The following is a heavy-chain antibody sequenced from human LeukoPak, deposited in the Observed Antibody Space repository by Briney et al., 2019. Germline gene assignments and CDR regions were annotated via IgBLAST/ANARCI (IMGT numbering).Heavy chain of an antibody. CDR2: IYPGDFDT. CDR3: ARPRGAWYNAFDI. Sequence: PGESLKISCKGSGYRFTSYWIGWVRQMPGKGLEWMGIIYPGDFDTRYSPSFEGQVTISADKSISTAYLQWTSLKASDSAMYYCARPRGAWYNAFDIWSQGTMVTVSS. V-gene: IGHV5-51*01. J-gene: IGHJ3*02. D-gene: IGHD6-13*01. CDR1: GYRFTSYW.